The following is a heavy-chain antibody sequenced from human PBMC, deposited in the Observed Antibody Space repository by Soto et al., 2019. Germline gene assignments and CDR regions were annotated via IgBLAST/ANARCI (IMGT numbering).Heavy chain of an antibody. D-gene: IGHD3-10*01. Sequence: QVQLVQSGAELKKPGASVKVSCKASGYTFSNYDMNWVRQATGQWTEWIGWVNPNNGDTGYAQKFQGRVPLTTDISTNTAYMELTSLGSEDTAIYSCAKVSRKGSAIDSDYWGQGTLITVSS. V-gene: IGHV1-8*01. CDR3: AKVSRKGSAIDSDY. J-gene: IGHJ4*02. CDR2: VNPNNGDT. CDR1: GYTFSNYD.